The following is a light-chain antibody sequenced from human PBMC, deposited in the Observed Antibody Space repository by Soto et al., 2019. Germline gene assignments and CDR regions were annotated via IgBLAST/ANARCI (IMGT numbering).Light chain of an antibody. Sequence: DIQMTQSPSTLSASVGARVPITCRARQSISRWLAWYQQKPGKAPNLLIYDASSLESGVPSRFSGSGSGTDFTLTISSLQPEDFATYYCQQANSFPITFGQGTRLEIK. CDR1: QSISRW. V-gene: IGKV1-5*01. CDR3: QQANSFPIT. J-gene: IGKJ5*01. CDR2: DAS.